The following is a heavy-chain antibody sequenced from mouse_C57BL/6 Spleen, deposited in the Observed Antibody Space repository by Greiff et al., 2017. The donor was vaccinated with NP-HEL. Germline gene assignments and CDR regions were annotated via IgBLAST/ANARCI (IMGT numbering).Heavy chain of an antibody. CDR1: GYTFTSYW. Sequence: VQLQQPGTELVKPGASVKLSCKASGYTFTSYWMHWVKQRPGQGLEWIGNINPSNGGTNYNEKFKSKATLTVDKSASTAYMQLSSLTSEDSAVYYCARSYYDYDVGYWYFDVWGTGTTVTVSS. V-gene: IGHV1-53*01. CDR3: ARSYYDYDVGYWYFDV. CDR2: INPSNGGT. J-gene: IGHJ1*03. D-gene: IGHD2-4*01.